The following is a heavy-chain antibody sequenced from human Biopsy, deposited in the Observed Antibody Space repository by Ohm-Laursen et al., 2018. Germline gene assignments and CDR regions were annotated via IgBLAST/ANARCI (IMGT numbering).Heavy chain of an antibody. J-gene: IGHJ5*01. CDR1: GFSFSDNY. D-gene: IGHD2-15*01. Sequence: SLRLSCTASGFSFSDNYMDWVRHAPGQGLEWVGRIRDKANSYTTDYAASVKGRFTISRDDSKNSLYLQMNSLKTEDTALYYCARAGRYCSGGGCYSWFDSWGQGTLVTVSS. CDR2: IRDKANSYTT. V-gene: IGHV3-72*01. CDR3: ARAGRYCSGGGCYSWFDS.